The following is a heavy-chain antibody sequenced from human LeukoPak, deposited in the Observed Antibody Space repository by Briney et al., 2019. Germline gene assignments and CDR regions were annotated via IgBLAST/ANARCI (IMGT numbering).Heavy chain of an antibody. J-gene: IGHJ4*02. CDR2: LSSSGSAF. Sequence: HPGGSLRLSCEDSGFTFRSYEMNWVRQAPGKGLEWIAYLSSSGSAFSYADSVKGRFTISRDNAKKSVYLQMNSLRAEDTAVYYCARGGVYSSRGIDYWGQGTLVTVSS. CDR1: GFTFRSYE. V-gene: IGHV3-48*03. CDR3: ARGGVYSSRGIDY. D-gene: IGHD6-13*01.